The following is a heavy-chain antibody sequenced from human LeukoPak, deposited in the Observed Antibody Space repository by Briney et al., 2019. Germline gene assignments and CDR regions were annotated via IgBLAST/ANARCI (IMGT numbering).Heavy chain of an antibody. Sequence: SETLSLTCTVSGGSVSSGSYYWSWIRQPPGKGLEWIGYIYYSGSTNYNPSLKSRVTISVDTSKNQFSLKLSSVTAADTAVYYCARDSTIVTERWFDPWGQGTLVTVSS. CDR1: GGSVSSGSYY. D-gene: IGHD2-21*01. CDR2: IYYSGST. J-gene: IGHJ5*02. V-gene: IGHV4-61*01. CDR3: ARDSTIVTERWFDP.